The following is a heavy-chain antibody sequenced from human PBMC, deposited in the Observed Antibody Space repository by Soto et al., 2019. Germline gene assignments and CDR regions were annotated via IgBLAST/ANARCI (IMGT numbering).Heavy chain of an antibody. J-gene: IGHJ4*02. Sequence: DVQLVQSGAELKKPGESLRISCQASGYTFTNYYIAWVRQVPGKGLEWMGRIDPSDSCIKYSPSFEGHVTMSVDKSISTAFLQWSRLEASDTAMYFCAIPLARTTPFDYWGQGSLVTVSS. D-gene: IGHD1-7*01. CDR2: IDPSDSCI. V-gene: IGHV5-10-1*03. CDR3: AIPLARTTPFDY. CDR1: GYTFTNYY.